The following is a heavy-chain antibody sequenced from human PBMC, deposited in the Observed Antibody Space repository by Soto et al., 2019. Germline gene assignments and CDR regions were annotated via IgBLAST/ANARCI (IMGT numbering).Heavy chain of an antibody. J-gene: IGHJ4*02. V-gene: IGHV1-46*01. CDR1: GYSSSNYY. Sequence: QVQVVQSGAEVKEPGASVKVSCKASGYSSSNYYMHWVRQAPGQGLEWMGIVNPYGASSNYTQSFQGRVTLTRDTSTNTDYMDLSRLTSDATAVYYCASVTTIWSNWGQGTLVTVSS. CDR3: ASVTTIWSN. CDR2: VNPYGASS. D-gene: IGHD2-21*02.